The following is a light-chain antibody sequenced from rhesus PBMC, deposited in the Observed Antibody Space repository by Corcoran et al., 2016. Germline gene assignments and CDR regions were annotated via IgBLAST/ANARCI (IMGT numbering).Light chain of an antibody. CDR1: QTISNY. CDR2: GAS. CDR3: PQQSFHPRT. Sequence: DIQMTQSPSSLSASVGDRVTITCRASQTISNYLAWYQKRPGKVLKLLIYGASTLESGVPSRFSGNGSGTEFTLTISSLQPEDFATYYCPQQSFHPRTFGQGTKVDIK. J-gene: IGKJ1*01. V-gene: IGKV1-44*02.